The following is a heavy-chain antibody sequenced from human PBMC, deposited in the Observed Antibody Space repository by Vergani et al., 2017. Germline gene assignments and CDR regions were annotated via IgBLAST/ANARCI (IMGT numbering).Heavy chain of an antibody. Sequence: EVQLVESGGGLVQPGGSLRLSCAASGFTFSSYWMSWVRQAPGKGLEWVANIKQDGSEKYYVDSVKGRFTISRDNAKNSLYLQMNSLRAEDTAVYYCAGDSANPNYGDYDWFDPWGPGTLGTVSS. CDR2: IKQDGSEK. CDR1: GFTFSSYW. V-gene: IGHV3-7*01. J-gene: IGHJ5*02. CDR3: AGDSANPNYGDYDWFDP. D-gene: IGHD4-17*01.